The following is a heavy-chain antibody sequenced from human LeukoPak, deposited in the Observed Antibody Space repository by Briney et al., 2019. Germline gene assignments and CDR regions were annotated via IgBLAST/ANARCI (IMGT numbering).Heavy chain of an antibody. Sequence: SETLSLTCTVSGGSITHYYWSWTRQPPGKGLEWIGHVYYSGSTNCNPSLKSRVTISVDTSKNQFSLKLSSVTAADTAVYYCAATMVRGVHTHFDYWGQGTLVTVSS. CDR3: AATMVRGVHTHFDY. D-gene: IGHD3-10*01. CDR2: VYYSGST. J-gene: IGHJ4*02. CDR1: GGSITHYY. V-gene: IGHV4-59*08.